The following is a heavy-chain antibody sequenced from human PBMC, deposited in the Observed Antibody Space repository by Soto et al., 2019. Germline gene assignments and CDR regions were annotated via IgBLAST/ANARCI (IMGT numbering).Heavy chain of an antibody. CDR1: GYTLTELS. Sequence: ASVKVSCKVSGYTLTELSMHWVRQAPGKGLEWMGGFDPEDGETIYAQKFQGRVTMTEDTSTDTAYMELSSLRSEDTAVYYCATVAYYDSSGYYAFDIWGQGTMVTVSS. CDR2: FDPEDGET. D-gene: IGHD3-22*01. J-gene: IGHJ3*02. CDR3: ATVAYYDSSGYYAFDI. V-gene: IGHV1-24*01.